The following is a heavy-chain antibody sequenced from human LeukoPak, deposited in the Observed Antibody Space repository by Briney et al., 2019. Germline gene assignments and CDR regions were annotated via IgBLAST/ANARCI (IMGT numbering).Heavy chain of an antibody. D-gene: IGHD3-10*01. CDR2: IIPIFGTA. CDR1: GGTFSSYA. CDR3: ARCTTHYYGSGSYYCDY. V-gene: IGHV1-69*13. J-gene: IGHJ4*02. Sequence: SVKVSCTASGGTFSSYAISWVRQAPGQGLEWMGGIIPIFGTANYAQKFQGRVTITADESTSTAYMELSSLRSEDTAVYYCARCTTHYYGSGSYYCDYWGQGTLVTVSS.